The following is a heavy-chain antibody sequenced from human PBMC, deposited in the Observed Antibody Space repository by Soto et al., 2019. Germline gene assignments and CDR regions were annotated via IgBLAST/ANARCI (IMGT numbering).Heavy chain of an antibody. CDR3: ATPGTAAAGPSLYYYYGMDV. CDR2: IDPSDSYT. Sequence: PGESLKISCKGSGYSFTSYWISWVRQMPGKGLEWMGRIDPSDSYTNYSPSFQGHVTISADKSISTAYLQWSSLKASDTAMYYCATPGTAAAGPSLYYYYGMDVWGQGTTVTVSS. D-gene: IGHD6-13*01. J-gene: IGHJ6*02. CDR1: GYSFTSYW. V-gene: IGHV5-10-1*01.